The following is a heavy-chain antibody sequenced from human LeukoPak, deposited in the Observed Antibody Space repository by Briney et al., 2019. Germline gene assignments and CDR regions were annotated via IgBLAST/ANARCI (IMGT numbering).Heavy chain of an antibody. Sequence: KPSETLSLTCTVSGGSVSSGSYYWSWIRQPPGKALEWIGYIYYSGSPNYNPSLMSRVTISVDTSKNQFSLKLSSVTAADTAVYFCARDPQYSSSSDAFDIWGQGTMVTVSS. CDR2: IYYSGSP. D-gene: IGHD6-13*01. J-gene: IGHJ3*02. CDR3: ARDPQYSSSSDAFDI. V-gene: IGHV4-61*01. CDR1: GGSVSSGSYY.